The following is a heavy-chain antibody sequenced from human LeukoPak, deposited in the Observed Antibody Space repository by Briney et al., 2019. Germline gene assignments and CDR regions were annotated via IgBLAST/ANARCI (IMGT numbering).Heavy chain of an antibody. Sequence: PGGSLRLSCAASGFTFSGYEMNWVRQAPGKGLEWVSYISSSGSTIYYADSVKGRFTISRDNAKNSLYLQMNSLRAEDTAVYYCASTSSSSSRYFDLWGRGTLVTVSS. J-gene: IGHJ2*01. CDR3: ASTSSSSSRYFDL. CDR1: GFTFSGYE. V-gene: IGHV3-48*03. CDR2: ISSSGSTI.